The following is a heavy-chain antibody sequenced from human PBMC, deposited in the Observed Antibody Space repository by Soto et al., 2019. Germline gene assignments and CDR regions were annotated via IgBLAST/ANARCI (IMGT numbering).Heavy chain of an antibody. J-gene: IGHJ4*02. CDR3: ARHGYDFWSGYTPYYYFDY. Sequence: PSETLSLTCTVSGGSISSYYWSWIRQPPGKGLEWIGYIYYSGSTNYNPSLKSRVTISVDTSKNQFSLKLSSVTAADTAVYYCARHGYDFWSGYTPYYYFDYWGQGTLVTVSS. D-gene: IGHD3-3*01. CDR2: IYYSGST. CDR1: GGSISSYY. V-gene: IGHV4-59*01.